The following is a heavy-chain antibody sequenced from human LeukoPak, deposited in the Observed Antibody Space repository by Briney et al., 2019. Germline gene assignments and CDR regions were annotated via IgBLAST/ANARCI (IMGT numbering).Heavy chain of an antibody. Sequence: EGSLRLSCAASGFTFSQFAVHWVRQAPGKGLEWVADISHDGRNTYYADSVKGRFTISRDNSKNTLYLQMNSLRTEDTAVYYCARDSNSDFWSGYYTNYFDYWGQGTLVTVSS. CDR3: ARDSNSDFWSGYYTNYFDY. V-gene: IGHV3-30*04. D-gene: IGHD3-3*01. J-gene: IGHJ4*02. CDR2: ISHDGRNT. CDR1: GFTFSQFA.